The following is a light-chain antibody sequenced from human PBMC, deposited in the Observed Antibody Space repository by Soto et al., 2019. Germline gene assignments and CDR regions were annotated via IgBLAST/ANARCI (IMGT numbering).Light chain of an antibody. Sequence: EILLAQSPATLSLSPGESATLSCGASQTVGNNYLGWYQLKPGLAPRLLIFHATRRATGIPDRFSGSVSGTDFTLTISRLEPEDFAMYYCYQYATPPLTFGGGTKVDI. CDR2: HAT. V-gene: IGKV3D-20*01. CDR1: QTVGNNY. J-gene: IGKJ4*01. CDR3: YQYATPPLT.